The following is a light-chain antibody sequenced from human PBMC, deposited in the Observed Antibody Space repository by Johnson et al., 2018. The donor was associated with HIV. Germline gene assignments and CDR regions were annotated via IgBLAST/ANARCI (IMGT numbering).Light chain of an antibody. CDR1: SSNIGNNY. J-gene: IGLJ1*01. CDR3: GTWDSSLSSYV. V-gene: IGLV1-51*01. CDR2: DNN. Sequence: QSVLTQPPSVSAAPGQKVTISCSGSSSNIGNNYVYWYQQLPGTAPKLLIYDNNKRPSGIPDRFSGSKSGTSATLGITGLQTGDEADYYCGTWDSSLSSYVFGSGTQVTDL.